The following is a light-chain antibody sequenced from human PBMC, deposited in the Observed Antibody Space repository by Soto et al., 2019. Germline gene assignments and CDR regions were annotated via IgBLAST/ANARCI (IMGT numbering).Light chain of an antibody. CDR2: GNS. J-gene: IGLJ1*01. CDR3: QSYDSSLSGREV. Sequence: QSVLTQPPSVSGAPGQRVTITCTGSSSNIGAGYDVHWYHQLPETAPKLLIYGNSNRPSGVPDRFSGSKSGTSASLAITGLQAEDEADYYCQSYDSSLSGREVFGTGTKLTVL. CDR1: SSNIGAGYD. V-gene: IGLV1-40*01.